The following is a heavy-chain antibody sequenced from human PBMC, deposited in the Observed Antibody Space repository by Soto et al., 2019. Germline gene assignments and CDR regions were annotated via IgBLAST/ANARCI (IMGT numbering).Heavy chain of an antibody. D-gene: IGHD3-22*01. CDR1: GFTFSNAW. J-gene: IGHJ4*02. CDR3: TTVPQYYYDSSGYLGIVDY. Sequence: GGSLRLSCAASGFTFSNAWMNWVRQAPGKGLEWVGRIKSKTDGGTTDYAAPVKGRFTISRDDSKNTLYLQMNSLKTEDTAVYYCTTVPQYYYDSSGYLGIVDYWGQGTLVTVSS. CDR2: IKSKTDGGTT. V-gene: IGHV3-15*07.